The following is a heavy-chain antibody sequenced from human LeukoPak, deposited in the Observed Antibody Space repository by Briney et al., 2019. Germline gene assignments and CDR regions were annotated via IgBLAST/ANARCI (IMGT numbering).Heavy chain of an antibody. CDR2: ISYDESNK. V-gene: IGHV3-30-3*01. J-gene: IGHJ6*02. D-gene: IGHD3-22*01. CDR1: GFTFSSYA. CDR3: ARGHYYDSSGDYYGMDV. Sequence: GGSLRLSCAASGFTFSSYAMHWVRQAPGKGLEWVAVISYDESNKYYADSVKGRFTISRDNSKNTLYLQMNSLRAEDTAVYYCARGHYYDSSGDYYGMDVWGQGTTVTVSS.